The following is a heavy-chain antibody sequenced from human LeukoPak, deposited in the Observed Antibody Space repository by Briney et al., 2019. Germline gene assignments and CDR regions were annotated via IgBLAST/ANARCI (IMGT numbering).Heavy chain of an antibody. V-gene: IGHV4-59*11. CDR3: ARARAGYYDILTKSYYYYMDV. D-gene: IGHD3-9*01. Sequence: SETLSLTCTVSGGSISSHYWSWIRQPPGKGLEWIGYIYYSGSTNYNPSLKSRVTISVDTSKNQFSLKLSSVTAADTAVYYCARARAGYYDILTKSYYYYMDVWGEGTTVTVSS. J-gene: IGHJ6*03. CDR1: GGSISSHY. CDR2: IYYSGST.